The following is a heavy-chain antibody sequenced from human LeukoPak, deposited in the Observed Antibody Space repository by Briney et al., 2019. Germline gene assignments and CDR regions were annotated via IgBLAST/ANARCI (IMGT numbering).Heavy chain of an antibody. V-gene: IGHV3-21*01. Sequence: GGSLRLSCAASGFTFSSHSMNWVRQAPGKGLEWASSISSSSSYIYYADSVKGRFTISRDNAKNSLYLQMNSLRAEDTAVYYCARDRYDSSGYYGDYWGQGTLVTVSS. J-gene: IGHJ4*02. CDR3: ARDRYDSSGYYGDY. D-gene: IGHD3-22*01. CDR1: GFTFSSHS. CDR2: ISSSSSYI.